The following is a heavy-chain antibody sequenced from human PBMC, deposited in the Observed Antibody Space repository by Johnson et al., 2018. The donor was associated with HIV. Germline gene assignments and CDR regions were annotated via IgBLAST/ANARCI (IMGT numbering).Heavy chain of an antibody. CDR1: GFTFSSYA. CDR2: ISYAGSHK. V-gene: IGHV3-30*04. Sequence: VQPVESGGGLVQPGGSLRLPCAVSGFTFSSYALHWVRQAPGKGLEWVAVISYAGSHKSYADSVKGRLNLSRDTSKNMVYLQMNSLRAEDTAVYFCARGFCSNGVCSSLLGFDAFDIWGQGTTVTVSS. D-gene: IGHD2-8*01. CDR3: ARGFCSNGVCSSLLGFDAFDI. J-gene: IGHJ3*02.